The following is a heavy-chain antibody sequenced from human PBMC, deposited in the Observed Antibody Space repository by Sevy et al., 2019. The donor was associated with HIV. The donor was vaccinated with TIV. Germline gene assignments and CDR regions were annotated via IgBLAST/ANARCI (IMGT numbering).Heavy chain of an antibody. CDR1: GGSISSGGYS. J-gene: IGHJ5*02. CDR2: IYHSGST. CDR3: ASGLDYGEYFDWFDP. Sequence: TLSLTCAVSGGSISSGGYSWSWIRQPPGKGLEWIGYIYHSGSTYYNPSLKSRVTISVDRSKNQFSLKLSSVTAADTAVYYCASGLDYGEYFDWFDPWGQGTLVTVSS. D-gene: IGHD4-17*01. V-gene: IGHV4-30-2*01.